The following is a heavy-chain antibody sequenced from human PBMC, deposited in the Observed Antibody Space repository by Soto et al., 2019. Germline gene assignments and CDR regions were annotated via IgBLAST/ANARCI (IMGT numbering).Heavy chain of an antibody. Sequence: EVQLLESGGGLVQPGGSLRLSCAASGFTFSTSDMNWVRQAPGKGLEWVSTICGSAGTTYYADPVRGRFTIARDNSKSTLFLQMNSLRADDAAVYYCAREYQMSFWGQGALVTVS. CDR1: GFTFSTSD. J-gene: IGHJ4*02. V-gene: IGHV3-23*01. CDR2: ICGSAGTT. CDR3: AREYQMSF. D-gene: IGHD3-16*02.